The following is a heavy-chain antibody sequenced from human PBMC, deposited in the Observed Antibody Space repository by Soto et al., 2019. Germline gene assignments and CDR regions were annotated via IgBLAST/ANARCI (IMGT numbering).Heavy chain of an antibody. CDR2: ISWSSRAT. CDR1: GFPLADFS. CDR3: AKDMDSRSGAYYHYGMDV. J-gene: IGHJ6*02. Sequence: GGSMRLSLAASGFPLADFSIDWVRQHTGKGLEWVSGISWSSRATDYADSVKGRFSISRDNAKNSLYLQMNSLRPEDTALYFCAKDMDSRSGAYYHYGMDVWGRGTTVTVSS. D-gene: IGHD2-15*01. V-gene: IGHV3-9*01.